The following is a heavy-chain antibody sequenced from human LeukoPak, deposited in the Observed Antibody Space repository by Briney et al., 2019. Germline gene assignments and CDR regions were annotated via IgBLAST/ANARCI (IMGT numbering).Heavy chain of an antibody. Sequence: MPSESLSLTCTISGGSISRSTYYWGWLRQPPGKGLEWIGNIYYSGSTYYNPSLKSRVTISVDTSKNQFSLKLSSVTAADTAVYYCARHGHYDFWRELYYYYYYMDVWGKGTTVTVSS. J-gene: IGHJ6*03. CDR3: ARHGHYDFWRELYYYYYYMDV. V-gene: IGHV4-39*01. CDR1: GGSISRSTYY. D-gene: IGHD3-3*01. CDR2: IYYSGST.